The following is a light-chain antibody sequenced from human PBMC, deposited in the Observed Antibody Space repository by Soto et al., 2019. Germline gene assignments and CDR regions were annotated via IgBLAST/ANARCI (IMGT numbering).Light chain of an antibody. CDR3: PARYRCPPGT. Sequence: EIVLTQSPGTLSLSPGEGATLSCRASQSISSNFLAWYQQKPGQAPRPLIYSASGRAPGIPARFSGSGSGTDFPSPIRRLEPEDFAVYYCPARYRCPPGTFGAGTKVDI. J-gene: IGKJ4*01. V-gene: IGKV3D-20*02. CDR1: QSISSNF. CDR2: SAS.